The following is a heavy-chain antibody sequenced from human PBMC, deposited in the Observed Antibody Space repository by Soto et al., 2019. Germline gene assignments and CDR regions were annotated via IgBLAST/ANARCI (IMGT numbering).Heavy chain of an antibody. Sequence: ASVKVSCKASGGTFSSYTISWVRQAPGQGLEWMGRIIPILGIANYAQKFQGRVTITADKSTSTAYMELSSLRSEDTAVYYCAREGTYYYDSSGYPYFDYWGQGTLVTVSS. CDR2: IIPILGIA. J-gene: IGHJ4*02. CDR3: AREGTYYYDSSGYPYFDY. D-gene: IGHD3-22*01. V-gene: IGHV1-69*04. CDR1: GGTFSSYT.